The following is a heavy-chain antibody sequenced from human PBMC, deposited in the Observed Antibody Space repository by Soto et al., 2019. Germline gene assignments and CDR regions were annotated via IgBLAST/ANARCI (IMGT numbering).Heavy chain of an antibody. Sequence: QVQLVESGGGVVQPGRSLRLSCAASGFTFSSYAMHWVRQAPGKGLEWVAVISYDGSNKYYADSVKGRFTISRDNSKNTLYLQMNRLRAEDTAVYYCARGYYRFNSGYGFSMDVWGQGTTVTVSS. CDR1: GFTFSSYA. CDR3: ARGYYRFNSGYGFSMDV. D-gene: IGHD5-12*01. J-gene: IGHJ6*02. V-gene: IGHV3-30-3*01. CDR2: ISYDGSNK.